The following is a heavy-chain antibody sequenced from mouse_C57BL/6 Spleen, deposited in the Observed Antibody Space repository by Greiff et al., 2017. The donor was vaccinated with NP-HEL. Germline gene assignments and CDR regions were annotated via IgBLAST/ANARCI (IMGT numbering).Heavy chain of an antibody. V-gene: IGHV1-52*01. J-gene: IGHJ2*01. CDR3: ARDPDYYGSSHYFDY. D-gene: IGHD1-1*01. CDR1: GYTFTSYW. CDR2: IDPSDSET. Sequence: VQLQQSGAELVRPGSSVKLSCKASGYTFTSYWMHWVKQRPIQGLEWIGNIDPSDSETHYNQKFKDKATLTVDKSSSTAYMQLSSLTSEDSAVYYCARDPDYYGSSHYFDYWGQGTTLTVSS.